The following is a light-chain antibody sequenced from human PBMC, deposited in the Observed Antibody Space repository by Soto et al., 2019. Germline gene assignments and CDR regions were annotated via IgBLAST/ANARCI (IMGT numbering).Light chain of an antibody. CDR3: SSYGGYNNVI. J-gene: IGLJ2*01. V-gene: IGLV2-8*01. Sequence: QSALTQPPSASGSPGQSVTISCTGTSSDVGGYNYVSWYQQHPDKAPKLIIYEVSKRPSGVTDRFSGSKSGNTASLTVSGLQAEDEADYYCSSYGGYNNVIFGGGTKLTVL. CDR1: SSDVGGYNY. CDR2: EVS.